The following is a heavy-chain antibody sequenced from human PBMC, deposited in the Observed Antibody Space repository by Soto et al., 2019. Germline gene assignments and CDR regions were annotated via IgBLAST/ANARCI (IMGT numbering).Heavy chain of an antibody. J-gene: IGHJ4*02. CDR1: GFTFSNAW. D-gene: IGHD3-22*01. CDR2: IKSKTDGGTT. V-gene: IGHV3-15*01. Sequence: GGSLRLSCAASGFTFSNAWMSWVRQAPGKGLEWVGRIKSKTDGGTTDYAAPVKGRFTISRDDSKNTLYLQMNSLKTEATAVYYCTTEGDYYDSSGYYYWGQGTLVTVSS. CDR3: TTEGDYYDSSGYYY.